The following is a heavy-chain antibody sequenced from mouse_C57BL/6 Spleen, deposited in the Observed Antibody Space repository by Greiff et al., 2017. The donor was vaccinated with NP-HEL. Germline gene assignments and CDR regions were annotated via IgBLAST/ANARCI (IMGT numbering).Heavy chain of an antibody. CDR3: TRAYGSSYSFAY. J-gene: IGHJ3*01. CDR2: IRNKANNHAT. CDR1: GFTFSDAW. V-gene: IGHV6-6*01. D-gene: IGHD1-1*01. Sequence: EVKLMESGGGLVQPGGSMKLSCAASGFTFSDAWMDWVRQSPEKGLEWVAEIRNKANNHATYYAESVKGRFTISRDDSKSSVYLQMNSLRAEDTGIYYCTRAYGSSYSFAYWGQGTLVTVSA.